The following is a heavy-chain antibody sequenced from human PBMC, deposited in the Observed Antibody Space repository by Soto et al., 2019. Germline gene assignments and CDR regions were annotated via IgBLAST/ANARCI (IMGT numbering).Heavy chain of an antibody. CDR1: GFTFSSYA. CDR3: AKGQLYYYDSSGYDFDY. CDR2: ISGSGGST. Sequence: GGSLRLSCAASGFTFSSYAMSWVRQAPGKGLEWVSAISGSGGSTYYADSVKGRFTISRDNSKNTLYLQMNSLRAEDTAVYYCAKGQLYYYDSSGYDFDYWGQGTLVTVSS. J-gene: IGHJ4*02. V-gene: IGHV3-23*01. D-gene: IGHD3-22*01.